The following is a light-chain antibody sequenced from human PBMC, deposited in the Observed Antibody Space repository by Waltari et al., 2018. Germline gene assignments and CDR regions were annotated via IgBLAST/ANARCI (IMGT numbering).Light chain of an antibody. CDR3: NSYTTSGTWV. CDR1: SSDVGGFNY. Sequence: QSALTQPASVSGSPGQSITISCTGTSSDVGGFNYVSWYQQHPGKTPQLMIYDVSNRPSVVSNRFAGSKSGNTASLTISGLQAEDEADYYCNSYTTSGTWVFGGGTKLTVL. CDR2: DVS. V-gene: IGLV2-14*03. J-gene: IGLJ3*02.